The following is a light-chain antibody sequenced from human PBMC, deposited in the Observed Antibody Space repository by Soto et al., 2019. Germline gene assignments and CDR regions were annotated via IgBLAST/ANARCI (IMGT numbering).Light chain of an antibody. CDR1: QSVSSSY. V-gene: IGKV3-20*01. J-gene: IGKJ1*01. CDR2: GAS. Sequence: EIALTQSPGTLSLSPGERATLSCRASQSVSSSYLAWYQQKPGQAPRLLIYGASSRATGIPDRFSGRGSGTDFTLTISRLQPEDFAVYDCQQYGNSPWTFGQGTKVEIK. CDR3: QQYGNSPWT.